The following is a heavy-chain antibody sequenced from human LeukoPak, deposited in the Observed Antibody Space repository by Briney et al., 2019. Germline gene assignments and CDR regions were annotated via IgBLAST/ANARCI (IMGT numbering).Heavy chain of an antibody. J-gene: IGHJ6*02. CDR2: VYYSGSA. CDR1: GDSVTTYY. D-gene: IGHD4-11*01. Sequence: QPSETLSLTCTVSGDSVTTYYWSCIRQPPGKGLEWLGYVYYSGSATYNPSLKSRVTISVDTSKNQFSLRLSSVTAADTAVYYCARDGSNWSNDYYHGVDVWGQGTTVTVSS. V-gene: IGHV4-59*02. CDR3: ARDGSNWSNDYYHGVDV.